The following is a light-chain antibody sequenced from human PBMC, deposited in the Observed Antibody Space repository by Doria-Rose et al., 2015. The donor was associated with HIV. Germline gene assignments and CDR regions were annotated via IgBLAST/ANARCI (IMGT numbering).Light chain of an antibody. CDR3: HQYGTSWT. CDR2: DGS. J-gene: IGKJ1*01. Sequence: EIVLTQSPGTLPLSPGERATLSCRASQSFSSTYLAWYQQKPGQAPSLLIYDGSTRATGIPDRFSASGSGTDFTLTINRLEPEDFAPYYCHQYGTSWTFGQGTKVEI. CDR1: QSFSSTY. V-gene: IGKV3-20*01.